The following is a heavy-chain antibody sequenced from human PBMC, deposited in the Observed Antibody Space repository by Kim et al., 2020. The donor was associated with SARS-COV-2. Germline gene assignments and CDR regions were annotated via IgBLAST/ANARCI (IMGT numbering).Heavy chain of an antibody. V-gene: IGHV1-69*13. D-gene: IGHD6-13*01. CDR2: IIPIFGTA. CDR3: APLRVAAPFDP. CDR1: GGTFSSYA. Sequence: SVKVSCKASGGTFSSYAISWVRQAPGQGLEWMGGIIPIFGTANYAQKFQGRVTITEDESTSTAYMELSSLESEDTAVYYCAPLRVAAPFDPWGQGTLVTVSS. J-gene: IGHJ5*02.